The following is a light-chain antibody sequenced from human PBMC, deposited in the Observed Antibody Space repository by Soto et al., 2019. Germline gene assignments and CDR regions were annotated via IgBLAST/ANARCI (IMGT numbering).Light chain of an antibody. CDR3: QQSYITPYT. Sequence: DLQMTQSPSSLSASVGDTVTITCRASQSISVHLNWYQQKPGKVPNLLIYAASNLQSGVPSRFSGSGSETDFALTISSLQPEDFATYHCQQSYITPYTFGQGTKLEIK. CDR1: QSISVH. CDR2: AAS. J-gene: IGKJ2*01. V-gene: IGKV1-39*01.